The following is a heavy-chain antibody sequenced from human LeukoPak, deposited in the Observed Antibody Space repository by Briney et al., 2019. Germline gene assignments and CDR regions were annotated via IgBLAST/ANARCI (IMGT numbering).Heavy chain of an antibody. Sequence: SETLSLTCTVSGGSISSSSYYWGWIRQPPGKGLEWIGSIYYSGSTYYNPSLKSRVTISVDTSKNQFSLKLSSVTAADTAVYYCARYAAIPAILGPFDYWGQGTLVTVSS. V-gene: IGHV4-39*01. CDR3: ARYAAIPAILGPFDY. J-gene: IGHJ4*02. D-gene: IGHD3-9*01. CDR2: IYYSGST. CDR1: GGSISSSSYY.